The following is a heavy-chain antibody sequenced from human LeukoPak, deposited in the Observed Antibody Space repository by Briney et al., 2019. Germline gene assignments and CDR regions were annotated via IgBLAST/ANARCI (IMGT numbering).Heavy chain of an antibody. J-gene: IGHJ5*02. CDR2: ISGSGGSP. CDR3: ARARYNWNNEAWFDP. D-gene: IGHD1/OR15-1a*01. CDR1: GFTFSSYA. V-gene: IGHV3-23*01. Sequence: GGSLRLSCAASGFTFSSYAMSWVRQAPGKGLEWVSAISGSGGSPYYADSVKGRFTVSRDNSRNTLYLQMNSLRAEDTALYYCARARYNWNNEAWFDPWGQGTLVTVSS.